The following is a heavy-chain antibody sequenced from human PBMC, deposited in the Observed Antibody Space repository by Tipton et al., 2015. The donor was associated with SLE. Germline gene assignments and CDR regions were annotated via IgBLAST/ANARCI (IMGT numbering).Heavy chain of an antibody. Sequence: SLRLSCAASGFTFSSYSMNWVRQAPGKGLEWVSSISSSSSYIYYADSVKGRFTISRDNAKNSLYLQMNSLRAEDTAVYYCARDRDYYYYMDVWGKGTTVTVSS. CDR2: ISSSSSYI. J-gene: IGHJ6*03. CDR1: GFTFSSYS. CDR3: ARDRDYYYYMDV. V-gene: IGHV3-21*01. D-gene: IGHD3-10*01.